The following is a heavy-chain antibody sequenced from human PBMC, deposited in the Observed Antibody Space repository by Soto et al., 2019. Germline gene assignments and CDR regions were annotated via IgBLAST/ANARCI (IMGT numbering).Heavy chain of an antibody. V-gene: IGHV1-69*02. J-gene: IGHJ6*03. D-gene: IGHD2-21*01. CDR1: GGSFTSYS. Sequence: SVKVSCKASGGSFTSYSFTWVRQAPGQGLEWMGRIIPIQGKANYALKFQDRVTITADRSTRTVYMELTSLRPEDTAVYFCAKSLLFVDHGYIDVWGKGTTVTVSS. CDR3: AKSLLFVDHGYIDV. CDR2: IIPIQGKA.